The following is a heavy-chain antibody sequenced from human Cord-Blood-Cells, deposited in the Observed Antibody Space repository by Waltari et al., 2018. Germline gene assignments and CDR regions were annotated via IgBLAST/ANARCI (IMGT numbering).Heavy chain of an antibody. D-gene: IGHD6-13*01. CDR1: GYTFPSYY. Sequence: QVQLVQSGAEVKKPGASVKVSCKASGYTFPSYYMPWVRQAPGQGLEWMGIINPSGGSTSYAQKFQGRVTMTRDTSTSTVYMELSSLRSEDTAVYYCARDRRAAAGTWWFDPWGQGTLVTVSS. CDR3: ARDRRAAAGTWWFDP. V-gene: IGHV1-46*01. J-gene: IGHJ5*02. CDR2: INPSGGST.